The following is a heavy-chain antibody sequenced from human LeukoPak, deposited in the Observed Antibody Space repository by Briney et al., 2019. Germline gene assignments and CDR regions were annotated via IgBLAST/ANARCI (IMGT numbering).Heavy chain of an antibody. J-gene: IGHJ4*02. CDR3: ARETARPYSNDY. CDR1: GFTFSSYG. V-gene: IGHV3-23*01. CDR2: ISGSGGST. Sequence: PGGSLRLSCAASGFTFSSYGMSWVRQAPGKGLEWVSAISGSGGSTYCADSVKGRFTISRDNSKNTLYLQMNSLRAEDTAVYYCARETARPYSNDYWGQGTPVTVSS. D-gene: IGHD6-6*01.